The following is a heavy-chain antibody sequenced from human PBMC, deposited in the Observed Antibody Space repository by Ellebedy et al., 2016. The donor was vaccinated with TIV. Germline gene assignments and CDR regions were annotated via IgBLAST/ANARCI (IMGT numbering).Heavy chain of an antibody. D-gene: IGHD3-3*01. CDR2: ISGSGGST. V-gene: IGHV3-23*01. CDR1: GFLFTDAW. CDR3: ANRAQDFGVVIHFDY. J-gene: IGHJ4*02. Sequence: GESLKISCAASGFLFTDAWMNWVRQAPGKGLEWVSAISGSGGSTYYADSVKGRFTISRDNSKNTLSLQMNSLRAEDTAVYYCANRAQDFGVVIHFDYWGQGTLVTFSS.